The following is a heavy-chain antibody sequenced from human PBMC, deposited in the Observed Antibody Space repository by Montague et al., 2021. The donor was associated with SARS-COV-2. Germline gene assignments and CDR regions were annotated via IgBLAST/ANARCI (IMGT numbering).Heavy chain of an antibody. D-gene: IGHD5-12*01. CDR1: GGSISSSNYY. CDR3: ARRGRKLLPVATTNGGFDI. CDR2: IYDSGXT. J-gene: IGHJ3*02. V-gene: IGHV4-39*02. Sequence: SETLSLTCTVSGGSISSSNYYWDWIRQPPGKGLEWIGSIYDSGXTXYXXXXKXRVTISVDTSKNHFSLKLSSVTAADTAVYYCARRGRKLLPVATTNGGFDIWGQGTMVTVSS.